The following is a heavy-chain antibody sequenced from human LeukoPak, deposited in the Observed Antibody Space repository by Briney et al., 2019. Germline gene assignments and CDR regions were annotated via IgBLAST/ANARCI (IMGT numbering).Heavy chain of an antibody. Sequence: ASVKVSCKASGYTFTGYYMHWVRQAPGQGLEWMGWINPNSGGTNYAQKFQGGVTMTRDTSISTAYMELSRLRSDDTAVYYCAREARITIFGVVRPHYYYYGMDVWGQGTTVTVSS. CDR3: AREARITIFGVVRPHYYYYGMDV. V-gene: IGHV1-2*02. D-gene: IGHD3-3*01. CDR2: INPNSGGT. J-gene: IGHJ6*02. CDR1: GYTFTGYY.